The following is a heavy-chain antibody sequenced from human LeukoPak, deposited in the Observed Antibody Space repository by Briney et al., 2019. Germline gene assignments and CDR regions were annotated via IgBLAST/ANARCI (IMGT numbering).Heavy chain of an antibody. V-gene: IGHV4-39*07. J-gene: IGHJ4*02. CDR1: GGSISSSSYY. CDR3: ARDRGRRFDY. Sequence: SETLSLTCTVSGGSISSSSYYWGWIRQPPGKGLERIGSIYYSGSTYYNPSLKSRVTISVDTSKNQFSLKLSSVTAADTAVYYCARDRGRRFDYWGQGTLVTVSS. CDR2: IYYSGST.